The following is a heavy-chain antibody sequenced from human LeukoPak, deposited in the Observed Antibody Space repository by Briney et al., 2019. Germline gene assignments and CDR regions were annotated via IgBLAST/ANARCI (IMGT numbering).Heavy chain of an antibody. CDR1: GGSISSYY. CDR3: VASYGGYVLDY. V-gene: IGHV4-59*01. D-gene: IGHD5-12*01. Sequence: KPSETLSLTCTVSGGSISSYYWSWIRQPPGKGLEWIGIVFNNGGTKHNPSLKSRVAISVDTSKNQFALKLSSVTAADTAVYYCVASYGGYVLDYWGQGALVIVSS. CDR2: VFNNGGT. J-gene: IGHJ4*02.